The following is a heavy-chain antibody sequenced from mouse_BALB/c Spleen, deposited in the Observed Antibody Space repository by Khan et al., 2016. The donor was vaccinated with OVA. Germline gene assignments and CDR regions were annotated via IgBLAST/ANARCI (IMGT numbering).Heavy chain of an antibody. CDR3: VSPNWFVY. J-gene: IGHJ3*01. CDR1: GFNIKDTY. V-gene: IGHV14-3*02. CDR2: IDPLNGNT. Sequence: MQLEESGAELVKPGASVKLSCTGSGFNIKDTYIHWVKQRPEQDLEWIGRIDPLNGNTRYDPKFQGKATMTTDTSSNTAYLQVSSLTSDDTAVYYCVSPNWFVYWGQGTLVTVSA.